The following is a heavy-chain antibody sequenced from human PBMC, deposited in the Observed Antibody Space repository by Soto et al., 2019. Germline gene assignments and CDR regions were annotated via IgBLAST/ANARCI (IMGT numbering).Heavy chain of an antibody. V-gene: IGHV4-39*01. CDR2: IYFSGNS. Sequence: QLQLQESGPGLVKPSETLSPTCTVSGASISRSPYHWAWIRQPPGKGLEWIGSIYFSGNSYYNPSLKSRVTISVDTSKNQFSLKLSSVTAADTAVYYCARQGAPEGLFSYYYYMDVWGKGTAVTVSS. CDR3: ARQGAPEGLFSYYYYMDV. CDR1: GASISRSPYH. J-gene: IGHJ6*03. D-gene: IGHD2-21*01.